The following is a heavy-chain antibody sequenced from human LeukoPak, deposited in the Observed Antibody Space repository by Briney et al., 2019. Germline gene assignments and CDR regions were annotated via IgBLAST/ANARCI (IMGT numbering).Heavy chain of an antibody. CDR1: GFTFRNSW. Sequence: PGGSLRLSCAASGFTFRNSWMSWVRQAPGKGLEWVGRIKSTPDGGTIEYAAPVKGRFTVSRDDPKDTLYLQMNSLKTEDTAVYFCTTHRGSPHYYFGNWGQGTLVTVSS. CDR2: IKSTPDGGTI. CDR3: TTHRGSPHYYFGN. D-gene: IGHD1-26*01. J-gene: IGHJ4*02. V-gene: IGHV3-15*01.